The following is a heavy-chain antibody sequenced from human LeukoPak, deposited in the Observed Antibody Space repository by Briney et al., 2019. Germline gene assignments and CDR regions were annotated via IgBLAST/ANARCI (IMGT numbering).Heavy chain of an antibody. V-gene: IGHV4-39*07. CDR3: ARDPGYGYIVVVPAAPFDY. CDR1: GFTFSTYS. CDR2: IYYSGST. D-gene: IGHD2-2*01. Sequence: GSLRLSCAASGFTFSTYSMNWLRLAPGKGLEWIGSIYYSGSTYYNPSLKSRVTISVDTSKNQFSLKPSSVTAADTAVYYCARDPGYGYIVVVPAAPFDYWGQGTLVTVSS. J-gene: IGHJ4*02.